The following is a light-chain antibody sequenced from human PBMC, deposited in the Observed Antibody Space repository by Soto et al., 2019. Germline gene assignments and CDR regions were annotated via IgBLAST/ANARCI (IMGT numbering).Light chain of an antibody. CDR3: QQRSNWPRT. Sequence: EIVLTQSPATLSLSPGERATLSCRASQSVSSYLAWYQQKVGQTPRLLIYDASNRATGIPARFSGSGCGTDFTLTISSLEPEDFAVYYCQQRSNWPRTFGQGTKVEIK. CDR2: DAS. J-gene: IGKJ1*01. V-gene: IGKV3-11*01. CDR1: QSVSSY.